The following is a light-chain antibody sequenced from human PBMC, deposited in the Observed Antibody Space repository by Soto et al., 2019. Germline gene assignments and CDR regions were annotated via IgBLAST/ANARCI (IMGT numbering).Light chain of an antibody. CDR2: GAS. CDR3: HQYGSSSPYT. Sequence: EIVLTQSPGTLSLSPGERATLSCRASQSVSSSYLAWYQQKPGQAPRLLIYGASSRATGIPYRFSGSGSGTYFTLTISRLEPEDFAVYYCHQYGSSSPYTLGQGTKLEIK. J-gene: IGKJ2*01. CDR1: QSVSSSY. V-gene: IGKV3-20*01.